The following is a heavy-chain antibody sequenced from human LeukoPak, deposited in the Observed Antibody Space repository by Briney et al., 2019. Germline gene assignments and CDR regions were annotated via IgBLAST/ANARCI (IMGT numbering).Heavy chain of an antibody. J-gene: IGHJ4*02. D-gene: IGHD2-15*01. CDR3: AKVSGVDLYVFDY. Sequence: GGSPRLSCAASGFTFSTYDMNWVRQTPGKGLEWVSIISGSGGTTYYADSVKGRFTISRDNSKNTLYLQMNSLRAEDTAVYYCAKVSGVDLYVFDYWGQGTLVTVSS. V-gene: IGHV3-23*01. CDR2: ISGSGGTT. CDR1: GFTFSTYD.